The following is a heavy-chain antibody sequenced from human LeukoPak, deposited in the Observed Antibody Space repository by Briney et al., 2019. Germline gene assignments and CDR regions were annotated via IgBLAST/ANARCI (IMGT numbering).Heavy chain of an antibody. Sequence: PGGSLRLSCAASGFTFSSYWMSWVRQAPGKGLEWVANIKQDGSEKYYVDSVKGRFTISRDNAKNSLYLQMNSLRAEDTAVYYCARDQLVGATPNFDYWGQGTLVTVSS. CDR1: GFTFSSYW. CDR3: ARDQLVGATPNFDY. CDR2: IKQDGSEK. D-gene: IGHD1-26*01. J-gene: IGHJ4*02. V-gene: IGHV3-7*01.